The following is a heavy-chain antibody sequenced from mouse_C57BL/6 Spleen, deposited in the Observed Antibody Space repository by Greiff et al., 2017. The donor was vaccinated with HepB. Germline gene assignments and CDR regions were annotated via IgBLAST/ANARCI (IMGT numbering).Heavy chain of an antibody. V-gene: IGHV1-76*01. Sequence: QVQLQQSGAELVRPGASVKLSCKASGYTFTDYYINWVKQRPGQGLEWIARIYPGSGNTYYNEKFKGKATLTAEKSSSTAYMQLSSLTSEDSAVYFCARSAYSNYQAWFAYWGQGTLVTVSA. J-gene: IGHJ3*01. CDR1: GYTFTDYY. D-gene: IGHD2-5*01. CDR3: ARSAYSNYQAWFAY. CDR2: IYPGSGNT.